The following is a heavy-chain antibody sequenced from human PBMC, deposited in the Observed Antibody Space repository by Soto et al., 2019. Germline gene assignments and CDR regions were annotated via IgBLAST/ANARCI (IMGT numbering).Heavy chain of an antibody. J-gene: IGHJ3*02. CDR2: IYSGCST. CDR3: ARGPAVAASDAFDI. CDR1: GFTVSSNY. D-gene: IGHD6-19*01. V-gene: IGHV3-53*04. Sequence: GGSLRLSCAASGFTVSSNYMSWVRQAPGKGLEWVSVIYSGCSTYYADSVKGRFTISRHNSKNTLYLQMNSLRAEETAVYYCARGPAVAASDAFDIWGQGTMVTVSS.